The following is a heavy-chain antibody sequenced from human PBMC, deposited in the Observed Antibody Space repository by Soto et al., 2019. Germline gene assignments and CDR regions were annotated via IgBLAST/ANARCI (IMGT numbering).Heavy chain of an antibody. D-gene: IGHD2-15*01. CDR2: IIPIFGTA. V-gene: IGHV1-69*13. CDR3: ARVTVYIGVKFDS. CDR1: GGTFSSYA. Sequence: SVKVSCKASGGTFSSYAISWVRQAPGQGLEWMGGIIPIFGTANYAQKFQGRVTITADESTSTAYMELSSLRSEDTAVYYCARVTVYIGVKFDSWGQGTLVPVSS. J-gene: IGHJ5*01.